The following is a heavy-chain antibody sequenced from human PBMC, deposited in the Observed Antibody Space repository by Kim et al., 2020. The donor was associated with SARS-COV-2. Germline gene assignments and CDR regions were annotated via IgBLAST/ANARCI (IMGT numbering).Heavy chain of an antibody. D-gene: IGHD3-9*01. V-gene: IGHV3-9*01. CDR3: AKDLNVRYWMPES. Sequence: ADAGKGRFTITRDNAKTTLYLQMNSLRAEDTALYYCAKDLNVRYWMPESWGQGTLVTVSS. J-gene: IGHJ5*02.